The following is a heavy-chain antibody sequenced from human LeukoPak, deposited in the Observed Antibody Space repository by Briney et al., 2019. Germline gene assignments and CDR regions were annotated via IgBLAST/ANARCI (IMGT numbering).Heavy chain of an antibody. V-gene: IGHV1-18*01. CDR1: GYTFTSYG. CDR3: ARDRRYCSSTSCYENYYYYMDV. CDR2: ISAYNGST. J-gene: IGHJ6*03. Sequence: ASVKVSCKASGYTFTSYGISWVRQAPGQGLEWMGWISAYNGSTNYAQKFQGRVTITVDESTSTAYMELSSLRSEDTAVYYCARDRRYCSSTSCYENYYYYMDVWGKGTTVTVSS. D-gene: IGHD2-2*01.